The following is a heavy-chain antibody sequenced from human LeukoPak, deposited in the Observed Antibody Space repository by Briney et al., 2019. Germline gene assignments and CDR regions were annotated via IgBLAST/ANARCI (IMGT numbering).Heavy chain of an antibody. Sequence: GRSLRLSCAVSGFTLRNYWMHWIRQVPGKGLVWVSRIHRDGTTTDYADSVKGRFTISRDAAKDTLFLQMNSLRAEDTGVFYCARDPIGGRPDFWGQGTLVSVSS. V-gene: IGHV3-74*01. CDR2: IHRDGTTT. CDR3: ARDPIGGRPDF. J-gene: IGHJ4*02. D-gene: IGHD2-15*01. CDR1: GFTLRNYW.